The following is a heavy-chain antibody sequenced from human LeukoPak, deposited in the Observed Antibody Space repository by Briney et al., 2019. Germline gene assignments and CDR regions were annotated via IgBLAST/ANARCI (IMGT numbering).Heavy chain of an antibody. CDR2: ISYDGSNK. J-gene: IGHJ4*02. D-gene: IGHD5-18*01. V-gene: IGHV3-30*19. CDR1: GFTFSSFG. CDR3: ASVTGYSYGTFDY. Sequence: GRSLRLSCAASGFTFSSFGMHWVRQAPGKGLEWVAVISYDGSNKYYADSVKGRFTISRDNSKNTLYLQMNSLRAEDTAVYYCASVTGYSYGTFDYWGQGTLVTVSS.